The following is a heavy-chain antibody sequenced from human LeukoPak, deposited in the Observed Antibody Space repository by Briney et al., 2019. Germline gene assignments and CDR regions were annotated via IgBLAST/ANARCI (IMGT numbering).Heavy chain of an antibody. CDR3: ARRKVRGVISLHYYYYMDV. CDR2: IYTSGST. V-gene: IGHV4-61*02. Sequence: PSETLSLTCTVSGGSISSGSYYWSWIRQPAGKGLEWIGRIYTSGSTNYNPSLKSRVTISVDTSKNQFSLKLSSVTAADTAVYYCARRKVRGVISLHYYYYMDVWGKGTTVTISS. J-gene: IGHJ6*03. CDR1: GGSISSGSYY. D-gene: IGHD3-10*01.